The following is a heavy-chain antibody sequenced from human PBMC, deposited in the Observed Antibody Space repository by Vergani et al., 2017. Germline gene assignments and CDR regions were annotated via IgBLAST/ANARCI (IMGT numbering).Heavy chain of an antibody. D-gene: IGHD6-13*01. CDR2: INHSGST. CDR3: ARAFAAAGNPFDY. Sequence: QVQLQQWGAGLLKPSETLSLTCAVSGGSFSGYYWSWIRQPPGKGLEWIGEINHSGSTNYNPSLKSRVTMSVDTSKNQFSLKLSSVTAADTAVYYCARAFAAAGNPFDYWGQGTLVTVSS. V-gene: IGHV4-34*01. J-gene: IGHJ4*02. CDR1: GGSFSGYY.